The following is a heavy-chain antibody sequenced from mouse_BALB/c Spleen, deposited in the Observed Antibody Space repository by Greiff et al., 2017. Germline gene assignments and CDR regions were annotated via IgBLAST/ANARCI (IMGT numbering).Heavy chain of an antibody. J-gene: IGHJ2*01. CDR1: GYSFTGYY. Sequence: GASVKISCKASGYSFTGYYMHWVKQSHGKSLEWIGYISCYNGATSYNQKFKGKATFTVDTSSSTAYMQFNSLTSEDSAVYYCARDYDYDGGLYYFDYWGQGTTLTVSS. D-gene: IGHD2-4*01. V-gene: IGHV1S34*01. CDR3: ARDYDYDGGLYYFDY. CDR2: ISCYNGAT.